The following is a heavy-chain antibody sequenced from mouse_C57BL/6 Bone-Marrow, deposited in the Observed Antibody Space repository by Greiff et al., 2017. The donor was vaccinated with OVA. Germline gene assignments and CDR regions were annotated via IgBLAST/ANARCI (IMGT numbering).Heavy chain of an antibody. CDR3: AREGYDGYYWFAY. V-gene: IGHV1-61*01. CDR1: GYTFTSYW. D-gene: IGHD2-3*01. CDR2: IYPSDSET. J-gene: IGHJ3*01. Sequence: VQLQQSGAELVRPGSSVKLSCKASGYTFTSYWMDWVKQRPGQGLEWIGNIYPSDSETHYNQKFKDKATLTVDKSSSTAYMQLSSLTSEDSAVYYCAREGYDGYYWFAYWGQGTLVTVSA.